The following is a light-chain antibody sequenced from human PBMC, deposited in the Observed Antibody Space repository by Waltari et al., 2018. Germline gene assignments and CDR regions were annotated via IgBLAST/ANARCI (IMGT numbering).Light chain of an antibody. CDR1: QNINTY. V-gene: IGKV3-11*01. J-gene: IGKJ5*01. CDR3: QQRSFWPPVT. CDR2: DSS. Sequence: EIVLTQSPATLSLSPGERAILSCRASQNINTYLAWYQQKAGQAPRLLIYDSSNRATGIPARFSCRWSGTDFTLTNSSLEPEDFGVYYCQQRSFWPPVTFGQGTRLDIK.